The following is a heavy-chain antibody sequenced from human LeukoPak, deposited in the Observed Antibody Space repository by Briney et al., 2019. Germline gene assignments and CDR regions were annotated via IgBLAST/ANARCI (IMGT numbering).Heavy chain of an antibody. CDR2: IYYSGST. Sequence: SSETLPLTCTVSGGSISSYYWSWIRQPPGKGLEWIGYIYYSGSTNYNPSLKSRVTISVDTSKNQFSLKLSSVTAADTAVYYCARARAAAGTFDYWGQGTLVTVSS. CDR1: GGSISSYY. V-gene: IGHV4-59*01. J-gene: IGHJ4*02. D-gene: IGHD6-13*01. CDR3: ARARAAAGTFDY.